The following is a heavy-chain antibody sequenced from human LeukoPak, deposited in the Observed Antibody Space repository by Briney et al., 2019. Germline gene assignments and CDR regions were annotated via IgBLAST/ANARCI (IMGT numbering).Heavy chain of an antibody. CDR2: ISYDGSNK. J-gene: IGHJ4*02. CDR1: GFTFSSYG. CDR3: AKDSRIMITFGGVIAIDY. D-gene: IGHD3-16*02. Sequence: PGGSLRLSCAASGFTFSSYGMHWVRQAPGKGLEWAAVISYDGSNKYYADSVKGRFTISRDNSKNTLYLQMNSLRAEDTAVYYCAKDSRIMITFGGVIAIDYWGQGTLVTVSS. V-gene: IGHV3-30*18.